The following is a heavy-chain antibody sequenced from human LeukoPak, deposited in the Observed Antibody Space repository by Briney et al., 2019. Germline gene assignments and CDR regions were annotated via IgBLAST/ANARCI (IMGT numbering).Heavy chain of an antibody. CDR3: ARESDYYYYYMDV. Sequence: SQTLSLTCTVSGGSISSGSYYWSWIRQPAGKGLEWIGRIYTSGSTNYNPSLKSRVTISVDTSKNQFSLKLGSVTAADTAVYYCARESDYYYYYMDVWGKGTTVTVSS. CDR2: IYTSGST. V-gene: IGHV4-61*02. CDR1: GGSISSGSYY. J-gene: IGHJ6*03.